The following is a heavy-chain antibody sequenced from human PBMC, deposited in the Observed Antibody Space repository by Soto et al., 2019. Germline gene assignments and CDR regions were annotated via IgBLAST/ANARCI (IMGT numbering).Heavy chain of an antibody. CDR2: IWYEGSYK. J-gene: IGHJ3*02. Sequence: QVQLVESGGGVVQPGRSLRLSCAASAFSFSSHGMHWVRQAPGKGLEWVAVIWYEGSYKYYADSVKGRFTISRDNSKSTVYLQMNSLRPEDTAVYYCARDSGGTIFGAIISVFDIWGQGTMVTVSS. CDR3: ARDSGGTIFGAIISVFDI. V-gene: IGHV3-33*01. CDR1: AFSFSSHG. D-gene: IGHD3-3*01.